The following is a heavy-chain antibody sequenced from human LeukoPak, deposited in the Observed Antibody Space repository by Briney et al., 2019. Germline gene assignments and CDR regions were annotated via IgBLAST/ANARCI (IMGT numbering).Heavy chain of an antibody. V-gene: IGHV5-10-1*04. J-gene: IGHJ4*02. CDR3: ARTLLAAAGTPGYFDY. D-gene: IGHD6-13*01. CDR1: GYSFTSYW. Sequence: TRGESLKISCQGSGYSFTSYWIFWLRQMPGKGLEWMGRIDPSDSYTNYSPSFQGQVTISADKSISTAYLQWSSLKASDTAMYYCARTLLAAAGTPGYFDYWGQGTLVTVSS. CDR2: IDPSDSYT.